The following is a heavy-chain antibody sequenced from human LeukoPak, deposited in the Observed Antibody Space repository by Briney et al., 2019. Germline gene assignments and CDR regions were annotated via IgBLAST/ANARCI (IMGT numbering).Heavy chain of an antibody. D-gene: IGHD1-1*01. CDR3: ARELDPPDAFDI. V-gene: IGHV4-61*05. CDR1: GGSISSSSYY. Sequence: SETLSLTCTVSGGSISSSSYYWGWIRQPPGKGLEWIGYIYYSGSTNYNPSLKSRVTISVDTSKNQFSLKLSSVTAADTAVYYCARELDPPDAFDIWGQGTMVTASS. J-gene: IGHJ3*02. CDR2: IYYSGST.